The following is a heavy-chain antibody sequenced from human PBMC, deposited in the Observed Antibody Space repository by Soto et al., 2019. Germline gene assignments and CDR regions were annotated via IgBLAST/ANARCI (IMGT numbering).Heavy chain of an antibody. Sequence: QVQLVQSGAEVKKPGSSVKVSCKASGGTFSSYAISWVRQAPGQGLEWMGGIIPIFGTANYAQKFQGRVTITADKSTSTAYMELSSLRSEDTAVYYCASPTREWLPPARDYYYGMDVWGQGTTVIVS. CDR3: ASPTREWLPPARDYYYGMDV. V-gene: IGHV1-69*06. D-gene: IGHD3-3*01. J-gene: IGHJ6*02. CDR2: IIPIFGTA. CDR1: GGTFSSYA.